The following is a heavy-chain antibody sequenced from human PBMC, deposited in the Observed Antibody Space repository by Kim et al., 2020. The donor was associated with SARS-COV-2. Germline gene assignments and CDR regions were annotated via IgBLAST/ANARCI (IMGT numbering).Heavy chain of an antibody. CDR1: GFTLSSYE. CDR3: AREVTTTPDAFDI. Sequence: GGSLRLYCAVSGFTLSSYEMNWVRQAPGKGLEWVSYINRSGSSKHYADSVKGRFTISRDNAKNSLYLQMNSLRAEDTAVYYCAREVTTTPDAFDIWGQGTLVTVSS. D-gene: IGHD4-17*01. V-gene: IGHV3-48*03. CDR2: INRSGSSK. J-gene: IGHJ3*02.